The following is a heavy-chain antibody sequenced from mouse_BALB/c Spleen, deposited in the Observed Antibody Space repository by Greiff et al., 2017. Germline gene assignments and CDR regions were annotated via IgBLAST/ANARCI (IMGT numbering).Heavy chain of an antibody. CDR2: IDTSDSYT. D-gene: IGHD1-1*01. V-gene: IGHV1-69*01. CDR1: GYTFTDYW. J-gene: IGHJ4*01. CDR3: ARRKGYGSSYAMDY. Sequence: VQLQQPGAELVMPGASVKMSCKASGYTFTDYWMHWVKQRPGQGLEWIGAIDTSDSYTSYNQKFKGKATLTVDESSSTAYMQLSSLTSEDSAVYYCARRKGYGSSYAMDYWGQGTSVTVSA.